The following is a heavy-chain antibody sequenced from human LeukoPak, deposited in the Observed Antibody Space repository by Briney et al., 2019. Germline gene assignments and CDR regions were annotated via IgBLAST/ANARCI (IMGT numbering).Heavy chain of an antibody. V-gene: IGHV3-11*03. D-gene: IGHD3-22*01. J-gene: IGHJ4*02. CDR2: ISSSSSYT. CDR3: ARAHYYDSSGYIY. CDR1: GFTFSSYW. Sequence: PGGSLRLSCAASGFTFSSYWMSWVRQAPGKGLEWVSYISSSSSYTNYADSVKGRFTISRDNAKDSLYLQMNSLRAEDTAVYYCARAHYYDSSGYIYWGQGTLVTVSS.